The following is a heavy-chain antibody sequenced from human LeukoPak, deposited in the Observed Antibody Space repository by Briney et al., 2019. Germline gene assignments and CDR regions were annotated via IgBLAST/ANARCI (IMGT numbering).Heavy chain of an antibody. CDR3: ARAPTFSGWFDY. Sequence: GGSLRLSCAASGFTFSSYNMNWVHQAPGKGLEWVSSISSSSSYIYYADSVKGRFTISRDNAKNSLHLQMNSLRVEDTAVYYCARAPTFSGWFDYWGQGTLVTVSS. CDR2: ISSSSSYI. J-gene: IGHJ4*02. V-gene: IGHV3-21*01. CDR1: GFTFSSYN. D-gene: IGHD6-19*01.